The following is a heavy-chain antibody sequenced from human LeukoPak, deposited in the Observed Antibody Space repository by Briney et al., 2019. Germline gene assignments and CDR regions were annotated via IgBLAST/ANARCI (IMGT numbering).Heavy chain of an antibody. CDR1: GFTFSGYW. J-gene: IGHJ6*02. CDR3: ARGRDIVATAPDYNYGMDV. CDR2: IWEGGRET. D-gene: IGHD5-12*01. V-gene: IGHV3-7*01. Sequence: LGGSLRLSCTASGFTFSGYWMNWVRQAPGKGLEWVANIWEGGRETHYVDSVKGRFTISGDSAKTSLDLQMNSLRAEDAAVYYCARGRDIVATAPDYNYGMDVWGQGTTVTVSS.